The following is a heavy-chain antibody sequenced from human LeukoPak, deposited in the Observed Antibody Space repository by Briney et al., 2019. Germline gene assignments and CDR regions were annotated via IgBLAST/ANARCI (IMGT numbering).Heavy chain of an antibody. J-gene: IGHJ3*02. CDR3: ARMPGGPTLTGADAFDI. D-gene: IGHD3-9*01. CDR1: GFTFDDYG. V-gene: IGHV3-20*04. Sequence: GGSLRLSCAASGFTFDDYGMSWVRQAPGKGLEWVSGINWNGGSTGYADSVKGRFTISRDNAKNSLYLQMNSLRAEDTALYYCARMPGGPTLTGADAFDIWGQGTMVTVSS. CDR2: INWNGGST.